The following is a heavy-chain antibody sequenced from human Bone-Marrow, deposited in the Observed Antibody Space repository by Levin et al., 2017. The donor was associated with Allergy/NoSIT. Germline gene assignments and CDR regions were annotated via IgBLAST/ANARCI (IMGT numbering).Heavy chain of an antibody. Sequence: SETLSLTCTVSGGSISSSSYYWGWIRQPPGKGLEWIGSIYYSGSTYYNPSLKSRVTISVDTSKNQFSLKLSSVTAADTAVYYCASRKTYCSGGSCSYYFDYWGQGTLVTVS. J-gene: IGHJ4*02. CDR2: IYYSGST. V-gene: IGHV4-39*01. D-gene: IGHD2-15*01. CDR1: GGSISSSSYY. CDR3: ASRKTYCSGGSCSYYFDY.